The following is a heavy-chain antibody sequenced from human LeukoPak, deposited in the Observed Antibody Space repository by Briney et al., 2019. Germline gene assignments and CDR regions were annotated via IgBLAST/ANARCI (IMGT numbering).Heavy chain of an antibody. CDR2: ISASGGST. Sequence: GGSLRLSCAVSGFTFKNYAMYWVRQAPGKGLQWVSGISASGGSTSLADSVKGRFSISRDNSRNTLYLEMSSLRGEDTADYYCAKDRFCTSIGCSGVSAFDMWGQGTSVTVSS. D-gene: IGHD2-2*01. CDR1: GFTFKNYA. V-gene: IGHV3-23*01. CDR3: AKDRFCTSIGCSGVSAFDM. J-gene: IGHJ3*02.